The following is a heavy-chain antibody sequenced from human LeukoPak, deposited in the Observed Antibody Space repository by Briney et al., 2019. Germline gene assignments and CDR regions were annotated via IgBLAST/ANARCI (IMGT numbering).Heavy chain of an antibody. Sequence: GASLRLSYAASGFTSSSYWMSWVRQAPGKGLEWVANKKQDGSEKYYVDSVKGRFTISRDNAKNSLYLQMNSLRAEDTALYYCAGYCSGGSCYPEAAFDIWPQGTMDSVSS. V-gene: IGHV3-7*05. CDR3: AGYCSGGSCYPEAAFDI. D-gene: IGHD2-15*01. CDR1: GFTSSSYW. J-gene: IGHJ3*02. CDR2: KKQDGSEK.